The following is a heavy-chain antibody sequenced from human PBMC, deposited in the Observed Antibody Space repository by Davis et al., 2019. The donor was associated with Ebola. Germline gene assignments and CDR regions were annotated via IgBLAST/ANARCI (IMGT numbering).Heavy chain of an antibody. Sequence: PSETLSLTCSVSGASITGDSFYWNWIRQHLEKGLEWLGYISSVATTQYIPSFTGRITISLDTSQNHFSLELNSLTAADTAVYFCARGHLYHDFWSGYSWFDPWGQGTLVTVAS. J-gene: IGHJ5*02. D-gene: IGHD3-3*01. CDR1: GASITGDSFY. CDR3: ARGHLYHDFWSGYSWFDP. V-gene: IGHV4-31*03. CDR2: ISSVATT.